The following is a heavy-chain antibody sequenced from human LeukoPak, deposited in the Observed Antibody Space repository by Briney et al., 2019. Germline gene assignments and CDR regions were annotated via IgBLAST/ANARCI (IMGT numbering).Heavy chain of an antibody. CDR2: ISGSGGST. Sequence: PGGSLRLSCAASGFTFSSYGMSWVRQAPGKGLEWVSAISGSGGSTYYADSVKGRFTISRDNAKNSLYLQMNSLRAEDTAVYYCARFLPLTRLPAHPNWFDPWGQGTLVTVSS. V-gene: IGHV3-23*01. CDR1: GFTFSSYG. D-gene: IGHD4-11*01. J-gene: IGHJ5*02. CDR3: ARFLPLTRLPAHPNWFDP.